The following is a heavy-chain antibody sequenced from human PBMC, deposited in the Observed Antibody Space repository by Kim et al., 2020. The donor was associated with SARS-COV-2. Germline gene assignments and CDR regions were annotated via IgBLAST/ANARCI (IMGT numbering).Heavy chain of an antibody. D-gene: IGHD3-10*01. Sequence: YSQKFQGRVTITRDTSASTAYMELSSLRSEDTAVYYCARDFTMVRGVIGYWGQGTLVTVSS. V-gene: IGHV1-3*01. J-gene: IGHJ4*02. CDR3: ARDFTMVRGVIGY.